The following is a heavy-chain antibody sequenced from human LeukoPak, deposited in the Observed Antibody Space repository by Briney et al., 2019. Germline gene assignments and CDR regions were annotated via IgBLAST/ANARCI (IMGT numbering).Heavy chain of an antibody. Sequence: SETLSLTCTVSGDSISSSSYYWGWIRQPPGKGLEWIGSIYYSESTYYNPSLKSRVTISVDTSKNQFSLKLSSVTAADTAVYYCARHYDSSGYYYQIDYWGQGTLVPVSS. J-gene: IGHJ4*02. V-gene: IGHV4-39*01. CDR3: ARHYDSSGYYYQIDY. CDR1: GDSISSSSYY. CDR2: IYYSEST. D-gene: IGHD3-22*01.